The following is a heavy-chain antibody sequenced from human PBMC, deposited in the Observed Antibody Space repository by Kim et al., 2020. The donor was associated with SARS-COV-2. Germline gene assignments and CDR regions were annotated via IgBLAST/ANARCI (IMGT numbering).Heavy chain of an antibody. Sequence: SDTLSLTCTVSGGSISSGGYYWSWIRQHPGKGLEWIGYIYYSGSTYYNPSLKSRVTISVDTSKNQFSLKLSSVTAADTAVYYCARGGGYFDWLPYYYYYYGMDVWGQGTTVTVSS. D-gene: IGHD3-9*01. J-gene: IGHJ6*02. V-gene: IGHV4-31*03. CDR1: GGSISSGGYY. CDR3: ARGGGYFDWLPYYYYYYGMDV. CDR2: IYYSGST.